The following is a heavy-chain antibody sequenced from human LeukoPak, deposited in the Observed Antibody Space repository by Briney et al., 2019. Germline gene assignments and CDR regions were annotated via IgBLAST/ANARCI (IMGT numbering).Heavy chain of an antibody. CDR3: AKDASPLRFLEWLPFDY. CDR1: GFTFSSYA. Sequence: GGSLRLSCAASGFTFSSYAMHWVRQAPGKGLEWVAVISYDGSNKYYADSVKGRFTISRDNSKNTLYLQMNSLRAEDTAVYYCAKDASPLRFLEWLPFDYWGQGTLVTVSS. V-gene: IGHV3-30-3*01. CDR2: ISYDGSNK. J-gene: IGHJ4*02. D-gene: IGHD3-3*01.